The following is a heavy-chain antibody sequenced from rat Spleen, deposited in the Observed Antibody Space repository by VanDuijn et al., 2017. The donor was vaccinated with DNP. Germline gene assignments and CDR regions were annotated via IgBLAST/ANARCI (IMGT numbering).Heavy chain of an antibody. CDR1: GFTFRSFP. CDR3: AGRPPPTRGPFDY. V-gene: IGHV5-7*01. J-gene: IGHJ2*01. D-gene: IGHD1-4*01. Sequence: EVQLVESGGGLVQPGGSMKLSCEASGFTFRSFPMAWVRQAPKKGLEWVATISYDGSSTNYRDSVKGRFTISRDNAKSTQYLQMDSLRSEDTATYYCAGRPPPTRGPFDYWGQGVTVTVSS. CDR2: ISYDGSST.